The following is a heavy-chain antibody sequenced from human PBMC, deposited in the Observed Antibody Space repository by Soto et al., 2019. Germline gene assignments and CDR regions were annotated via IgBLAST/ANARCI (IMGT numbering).Heavy chain of an antibody. D-gene: IGHD3-9*01. Sequence: AASVKVSCKASGYTFTDYGINWVRQAPGQGLEWMGWISAYNGNTNYAQKVQGRVTMTTDTSTNTAYMELRSLRSDDTAVYYCARGGSILTGYYDYYYYGMDVWGQGTTVTVSS. J-gene: IGHJ6*02. V-gene: IGHV1-18*01. CDR2: ISAYNGNT. CDR1: GYTFTDYG. CDR3: ARGGSILTGYYDYYYYGMDV.